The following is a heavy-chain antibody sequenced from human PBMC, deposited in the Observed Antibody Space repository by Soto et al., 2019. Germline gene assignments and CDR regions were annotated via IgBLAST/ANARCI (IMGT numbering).Heavy chain of an antibody. CDR3: VLGGLETGYYRDMDY. D-gene: IGHD3-9*01. V-gene: IGHV1-18*04. CDR1: GYTFKNYG. J-gene: IGHJ4*02. CDR2: IRAYNGDT. Sequence: QDHLVQSGAEVKKPGASAKVSCKASGYTFKNYGINWVRQAPGRGLDRVAWIRAYNGDTSNAQHFQGRVTVTTETLTNTADMELRSLRPDDTAVYFCVLGGLETGYYRDMDYWGQGTLVSVSS.